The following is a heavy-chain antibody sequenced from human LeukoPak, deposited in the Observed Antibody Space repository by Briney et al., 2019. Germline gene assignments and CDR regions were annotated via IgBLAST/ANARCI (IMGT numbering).Heavy chain of an antibody. CDR1: GGSISSYY. CDR3: ASGADSSNYFLYY. J-gene: IGHJ4*02. Sequence: SGTLSLTCTVSGGSISSYYWSWIRQPPGKGLEWIGYIYYSGSTNYNPSLKSRVTISVDTSKNQFSLKLSSVTAADTAVYYCASGADSSNYFLYYWGQGILVTVSS. CDR2: IYYSGST. D-gene: IGHD3-22*01. V-gene: IGHV4-59*01.